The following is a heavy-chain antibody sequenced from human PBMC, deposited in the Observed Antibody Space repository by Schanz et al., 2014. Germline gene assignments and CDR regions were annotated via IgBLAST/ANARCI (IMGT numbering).Heavy chain of an antibody. Sequence: EVLLVESGGGLVKPGGSLRLSCAASGFTFSSYAMSWVRQAPGKGLEWVSALSGSGGRTYYADSVKGRFTISRDNSKNTLYLQMNSLRAEDTAVYYCAKQIHYDILTVPRNWGQGTLVTVSS. CDR3: AKQIHYDILTVPRN. CDR2: LSGSGGRT. J-gene: IGHJ4*02. V-gene: IGHV3-23*04. D-gene: IGHD3-9*01. CDR1: GFTFSSYA.